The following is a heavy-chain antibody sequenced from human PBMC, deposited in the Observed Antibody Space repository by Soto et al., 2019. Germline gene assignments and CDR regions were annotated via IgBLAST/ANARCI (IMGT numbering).Heavy chain of an antibody. D-gene: IGHD4-17*01. CDR2: INPSGGST. V-gene: IGHV1-46*01. Sequence: ASVKVSCKASGYTFTSYYMHWVRQAPGQGLEWMGIINPSGGSTSYAQKFQGRVTMTRDTSTSTVYMELSSLRSEDTAVYYCARVQRVIDYGDPYYYYGMDVWGQGTMVTVSS. J-gene: IGHJ6*02. CDR1: GYTFTSYY. CDR3: ARVQRVIDYGDPYYYYGMDV.